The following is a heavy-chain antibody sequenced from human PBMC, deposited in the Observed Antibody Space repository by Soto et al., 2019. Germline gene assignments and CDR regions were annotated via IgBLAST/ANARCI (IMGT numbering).Heavy chain of an antibody. Sequence: QVQLQQWGAGLLKPSETLSLTCAVYGGSFSGYYWSWIRQPPGKGLEWIGEINHSGSTNYNPSLKSRVTISVDTSKNQFSLKLSSVTAADTAVYYCAREGYCSGGSCYSRTLDYWGQGNLVTVSS. CDR1: GGSFSGYY. D-gene: IGHD2-15*01. CDR3: AREGYCSGGSCYSRTLDY. V-gene: IGHV4-34*01. J-gene: IGHJ4*02. CDR2: INHSGST.